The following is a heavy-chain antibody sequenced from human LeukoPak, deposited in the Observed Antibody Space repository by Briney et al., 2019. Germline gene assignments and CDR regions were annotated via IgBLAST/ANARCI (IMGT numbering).Heavy chain of an antibody. CDR1: GGSISTYY. Sequence: SETLSLTCTVSGGSISTYYWSWIRQPPGKGLEWIGNIYYSGSTIYNPSLKSRVTMSVDTSKNQFSLNLTSVTAADTAVYYCARAQQLVRVYYFDYWGQGTLVTVSS. V-gene: IGHV4-59*01. CDR3: ARAQQLVRVYYFDY. D-gene: IGHD6-13*01. CDR2: IYYSGST. J-gene: IGHJ4*02.